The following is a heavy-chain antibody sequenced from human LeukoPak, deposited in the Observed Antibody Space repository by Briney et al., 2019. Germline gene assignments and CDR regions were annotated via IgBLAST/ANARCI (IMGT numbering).Heavy chain of an antibody. CDR3: ARVGYDSSGYYLHDY. CDR2: MNPISGKT. J-gene: IGHJ4*02. CDR1: GYSFTAKY. D-gene: IGHD3-22*01. Sequence: ASVTVSCEASGYSFTAKYMHWVRQAPGQGLEWMGWMNPISGKTGSAQKFQGRVSMTRNNPIGTAYMELSSLRSEDTAVYYCARVGYDSSGYYLHDYWGQGTLVTVSS. V-gene: IGHV1-8*02.